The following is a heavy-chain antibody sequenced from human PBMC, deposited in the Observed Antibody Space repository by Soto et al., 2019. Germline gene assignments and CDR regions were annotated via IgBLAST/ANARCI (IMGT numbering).Heavy chain of an antibody. CDR1: GFSLSDYA. Sequence: GGSLRISCAASGFSLSDYAVNWVRQAPGKGLEWVSFISSDSRTIYYGDSVKGRFTVSRDNARNSVSLQMDSLRDEDTAVYYCARIKLVEWFFINVDVYDMDVWGQGTPVTVSS. J-gene: IGHJ6*02. CDR3: ARIKLVEWFFINVDVYDMDV. D-gene: IGHD3-3*01. CDR2: ISSDSRTI. V-gene: IGHV3-48*02.